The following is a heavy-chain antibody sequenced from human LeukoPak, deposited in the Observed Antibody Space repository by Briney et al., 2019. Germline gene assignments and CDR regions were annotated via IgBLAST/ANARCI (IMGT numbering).Heavy chain of an antibody. CDR2: IYYSGST. CDR1: GGSLSSSSYY. D-gene: IGHD6-19*01. J-gene: IGHJ4*02. CDR3: ASLSVAGSCLDY. V-gene: IGHV4-39*01. Sequence: SETLSLTCTVSGGSLSSSSYYWGWIRQPPGKGLEWIGSIYYSGSTYYNPSLKSRVTISVDTSKNQFSLKLSSVTAADTAVYYCASLSVAGSCLDYWGQGTLLSVSS.